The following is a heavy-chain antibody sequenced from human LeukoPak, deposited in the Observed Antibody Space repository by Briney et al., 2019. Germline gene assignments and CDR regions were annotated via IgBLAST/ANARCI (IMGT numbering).Heavy chain of an antibody. CDR2: IYTSGST. Sequence: SETLSLTCTVSGGSISSGSYYWSWIRQPAGKGLEWIGHIYTSGSTNYNPSLKSRVTISVDTSKNQFSLKLSPVTAADTAVYYCARRSSRDGYYWDFDYWGQGTLVTVS. D-gene: IGHD5-24*01. J-gene: IGHJ4*02. V-gene: IGHV4-61*09. CDR3: ARRSSRDGYYWDFDY. CDR1: GGSISSGSYY.